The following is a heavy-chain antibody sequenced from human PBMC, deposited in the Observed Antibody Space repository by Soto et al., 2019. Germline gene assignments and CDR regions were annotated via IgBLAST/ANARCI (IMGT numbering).Heavy chain of an antibody. D-gene: IGHD5-12*01. CDR2: IVPIVDTS. Sequence: QVQLVQSGAEVRQPASSVKVSCKTSGGTFSSYAISWVRQAPGQGLEWMGGIVPIVDTSTYAQKFQGRVTFTADESTSTVYMELSSLRSDDTDVYYCVRVVAIPGYPDNWGQGTLVTVSS. V-gene: IGHV1-69*12. J-gene: IGHJ4*02. CDR3: VRVVAIPGYPDN. CDR1: GGTFSSYA.